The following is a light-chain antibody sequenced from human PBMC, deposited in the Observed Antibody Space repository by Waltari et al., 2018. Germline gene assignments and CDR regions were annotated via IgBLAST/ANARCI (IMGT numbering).Light chain of an antibody. CDR2: GAS. V-gene: IGKV3-20*01. J-gene: IGKJ1*01. CDR1: QLISRY. Sequence: IMLPQSPGTLSLSPGERATLSCRASQLISRYLAWYQQKPGQAPRLLIYGASTRATGIPDRFSGSGSGTDFSLTISGLEPEDSAVYYCQHHFRLPATFGQGTKVEIK. CDR3: QHHFRLPAT.